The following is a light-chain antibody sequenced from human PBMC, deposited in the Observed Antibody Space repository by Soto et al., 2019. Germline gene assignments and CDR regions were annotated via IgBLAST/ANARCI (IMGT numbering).Light chain of an antibody. J-gene: IGLJ1*01. CDR1: ISDVGSYDL. Sequence: QSVLTQPASVSGSPGQSITISCTGTISDVGSYDLVSWYQQHPGKAPRLMIYEGSKRPSGVSNRFFGSKSGNTASLAISGLQAEDEADYYCSSYTTTSNYVFGTGTKVTVL. V-gene: IGLV2-14*02. CDR3: SSYTTTSNYV. CDR2: EGS.